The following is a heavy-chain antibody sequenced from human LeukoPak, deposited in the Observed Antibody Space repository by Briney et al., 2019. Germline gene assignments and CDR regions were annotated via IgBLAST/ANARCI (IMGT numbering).Heavy chain of an antibody. J-gene: IGHJ5*02. CDR3: ARVVYSSSWYGVGDQGWFDP. CDR2: INPSGDST. CDR1: AYIFTSRY. V-gene: IGHV1-46*01. Sequence: ASVKVSCKSSAYIFTSRYMHWVRQAPGQGLEWMGIINPSGDSTSYAQQFQGRITMTRDTSTNTDYMGLSSLRSEDTAVYYCARVVYSSSWYGVGDQGWFDPWGQGTLVTVSS. D-gene: IGHD6-13*01.